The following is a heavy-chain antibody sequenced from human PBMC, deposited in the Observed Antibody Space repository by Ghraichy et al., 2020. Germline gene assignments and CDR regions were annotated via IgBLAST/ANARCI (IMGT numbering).Heavy chain of an antibody. CDR3: ASWPWYSSGWYLSNFDY. V-gene: IGHV3-23*01. Sequence: GGSLRLSCAASGFTFSSYAMSWVRQAPGKGLEWVSAISGSGGSTYYADSVKGRFTISRDNSKNTLYLQMNSLRAEDTAVYYCASWPWYSSGWYLSNFDYWGQGTLVTVSS. J-gene: IGHJ4*02. CDR1: GFTFSSYA. D-gene: IGHD6-19*01. CDR2: ISGSGGST.